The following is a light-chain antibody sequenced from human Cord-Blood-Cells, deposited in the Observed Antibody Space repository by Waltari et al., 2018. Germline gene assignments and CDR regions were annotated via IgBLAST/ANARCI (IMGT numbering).Light chain of an antibody. CDR3: QQYNCYFPYS. V-gene: IGKV1-5*03. J-gene: IGKJ2*01. Sequence: DIPMTQSPSTLSASVGDRFTITCRARQSISSWFAWYQQKPGKAPKLLISKASSLESGVPSSFRGRGYGTEFTLTISSLQPDDFATYYCQQYNCYFPYSFRQAATPEI. CDR1: QSISSW. CDR2: KAS.